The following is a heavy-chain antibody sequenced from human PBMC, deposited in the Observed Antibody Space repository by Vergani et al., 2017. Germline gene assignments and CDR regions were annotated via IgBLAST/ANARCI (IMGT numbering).Heavy chain of an antibody. CDR2: IYSGGST. Sequence: EVQLVESGGGLVQPGGSLRLSCAASGFTVSSNYMSWVRQAPGKGLEWVSVIYSGGSTYYADSVKGRFTISRDKSKNTLYLQMNSLRAEDTAVYYCASLSHPARLWSPFDYWGQGTLVTVSS. CDR1: GFTVSSNY. CDR3: ASLSHPARLWSPFDY. V-gene: IGHV3-66*01. J-gene: IGHJ4*02. D-gene: IGHD3-10*01.